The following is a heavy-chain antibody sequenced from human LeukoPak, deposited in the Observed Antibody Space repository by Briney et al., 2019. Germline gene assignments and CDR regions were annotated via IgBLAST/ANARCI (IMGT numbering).Heavy chain of an antibody. CDR1: GGSISSGDYY. CDR3: ARVAQGDYDFPLHLDV. J-gene: IGHJ6*04. Sequence: PSQTLSLTCIVSGGSISSGDYYWSWIRQHPGKGLEWIGYIYYSGSTYYNPSLKSRVTISVGTSKNQFSLKLRSVTAADTAVYYCARVAQGDYDFPLHLDVWGKGTTVTVSS. CDR2: IYYSGST. V-gene: IGHV4-31*03. D-gene: IGHD3-3*01.